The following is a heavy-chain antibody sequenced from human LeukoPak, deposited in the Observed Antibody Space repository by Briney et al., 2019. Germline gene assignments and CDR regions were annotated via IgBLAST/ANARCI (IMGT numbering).Heavy chain of an antibody. D-gene: IGHD3-16*01. V-gene: IGHV3-66*02. Sequence: PGGSLRLSCAASGFNVSNKYMNWVRQAPGKGLEWVSIIYDNGRTYYAQSVKGRFTISRDNSKNTLYLQMNSLKAEDTAVYYCVRSVWGYQFDYRGQGNLVTVSS. CDR3: VRSVWGYQFDY. J-gene: IGHJ4*02. CDR2: IYDNGRT. CDR1: GFNVSNKY.